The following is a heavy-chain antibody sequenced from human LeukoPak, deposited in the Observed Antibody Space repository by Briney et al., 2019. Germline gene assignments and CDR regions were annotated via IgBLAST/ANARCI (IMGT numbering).Heavy chain of an antibody. D-gene: IGHD5-12*01. CDR2: ISYDGSNK. Sequence: GRSLRLSCEASGFTFSSYAMHWVRQAPGKGLEWVAVISYDGSNKYYADSVKGRFTISRDNSKNTLYLQMNSLRAEDTAVYYCARAPIVATILYYFDYWGQGTLVTVSS. CDR3: ARAPIVATILYYFDY. J-gene: IGHJ4*02. CDR1: GFTFSSYA. V-gene: IGHV3-30*04.